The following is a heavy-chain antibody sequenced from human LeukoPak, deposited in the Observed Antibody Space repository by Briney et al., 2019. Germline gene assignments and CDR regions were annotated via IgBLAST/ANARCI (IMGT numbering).Heavy chain of an antibody. J-gene: IGHJ6*02. CDR1: GFPFIDYS. V-gene: IGHV3-23*01. Sequence: GGSLRLSCEAAGFPFIDYSMNWVRQGPRKGLEWGSVISGSGDSTSYADSVRGRFTVSRDNSKSTLYLQMNSLRVEDRAIYYCALGGSGWYRNYYYYGMDVWGQGTTVTVSS. D-gene: IGHD6-19*01. CDR3: ALGGSGWYRNYYYYGMDV. CDR2: ISGSGDST.